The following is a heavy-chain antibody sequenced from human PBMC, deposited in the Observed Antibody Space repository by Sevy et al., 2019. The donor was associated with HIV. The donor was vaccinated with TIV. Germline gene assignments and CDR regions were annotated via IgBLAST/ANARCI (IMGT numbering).Heavy chain of an antibody. CDR1: GYTFTGYY. Sequence: ASVKVSCKASGYTFTGYYMHWVRQAPGQGLEWMGWINPNSGGTNYAQKFQGRVTMTRDTSISTAYMELSRLRSDDTAVYYCARVDDCWTSYGMDVWGQGTTVTVSS. J-gene: IGHJ6*02. D-gene: IGHD3-3*01. V-gene: IGHV1-2*02. CDR2: INPNSGGT. CDR3: ARVDDCWTSYGMDV.